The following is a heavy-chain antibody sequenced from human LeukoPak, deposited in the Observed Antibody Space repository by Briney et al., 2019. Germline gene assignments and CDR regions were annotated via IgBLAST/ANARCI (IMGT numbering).Heavy chain of an antibody. CDR3: ARGIAVAHYEIDP. CDR2: INHSGST. Sequence: GSLRLSCAASGFTVSSNYMSWVRQPPGKGLEWIGEINHSGSTNYNPSLKSRVTISVDTSKNQFSLKLSSVTAADTAVYYCARGIAVAHYEIDPWGQGTLVTVSS. J-gene: IGHJ5*02. D-gene: IGHD6-19*01. CDR1: GFTVSSNY. V-gene: IGHV4-34*01.